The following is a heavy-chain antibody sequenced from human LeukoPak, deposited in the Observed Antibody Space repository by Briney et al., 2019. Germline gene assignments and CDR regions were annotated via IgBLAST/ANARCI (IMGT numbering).Heavy chain of an antibody. D-gene: IGHD2-2*01. CDR2: INPNSGGT. V-gene: IGHV1-2*02. CDR1: GYTFTGYF. J-gene: IGHJ4*02. Sequence: ASVKVSCKASGYTFTGYFMHWVRQAPGQGLEWMGWINPNSGGTNCAQKFQGRVTMISDTSISTAYMELSRLRADDTAVYYCAREEDLVVVPYYWGQGTPVTVSS. CDR3: AREEDLVVVPYY.